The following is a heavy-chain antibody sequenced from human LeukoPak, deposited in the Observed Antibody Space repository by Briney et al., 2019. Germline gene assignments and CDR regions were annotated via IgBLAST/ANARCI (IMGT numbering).Heavy chain of an antibody. CDR3: ARRNWEGSFDY. D-gene: IGHD7-27*01. CDR2: IYYSGST. V-gene: IGHV4-59*01. CDR1: GGSISSYY. Sequence: SETLSLTCTVSGGSISSYYWSWIRQPPGKGLEWIGYIYYSGSTNYNPSLNSRVTISVDTSKNQFSLKLSSVTAADTAVYYCARRNWEGSFDYWGQGTLVTVPS. J-gene: IGHJ4*02.